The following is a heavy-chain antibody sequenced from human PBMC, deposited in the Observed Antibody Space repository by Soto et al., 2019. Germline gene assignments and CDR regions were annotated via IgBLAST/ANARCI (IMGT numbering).Heavy chain of an antibody. D-gene: IGHD5-18*01. CDR1: GFTFSSYA. CDR3: ARDFEFRSVGYSTSPFDY. CDR2: ISYDGSNK. J-gene: IGHJ4*02. Sequence: QVQLVESGGGVVQPGRSLRLSCAASGFTFSSYAMHWVRQAPGKGLEWVAVISYDGSNKYYADSVKGRFTISRDNSKNTLYLHMNSLRAEDTAVYYCARDFEFRSVGYSTSPFDYWGQGTLVTVSS. V-gene: IGHV3-30-3*01.